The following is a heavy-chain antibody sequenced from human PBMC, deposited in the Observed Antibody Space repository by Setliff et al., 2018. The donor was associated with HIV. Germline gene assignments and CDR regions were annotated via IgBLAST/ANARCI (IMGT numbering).Heavy chain of an antibody. Sequence: SETLSLTCTVSGGSISSGSYYWSWIRQPAGKGLEWIGRIYTSGSTNYNPSLKSRVTISVDTSKNQFSLKLSSVTAADTAVYYCARDNWGRNYFDYWGQGTLVTVS. CDR3: ARDNWGRNYFDY. V-gene: IGHV4-61*02. D-gene: IGHD7-27*01. CDR2: IYTSGST. CDR1: GGSISSGSYY. J-gene: IGHJ4*02.